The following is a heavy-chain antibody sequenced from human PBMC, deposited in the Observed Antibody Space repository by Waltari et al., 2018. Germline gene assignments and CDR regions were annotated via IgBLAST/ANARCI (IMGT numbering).Heavy chain of an antibody. V-gene: IGHV4-59*01. CDR2: IYYSGRT. CDR1: GGSISSYY. CDR3: AKTPLSAFDI. Sequence: QVQLQESGPGLVKPSETLSLTCTVSGGSISSYYWSWIRQPPGKGLEWIGYIYYSGRTNYNPSLKSRVTISVDTSKNQFSLKLSSVTAEDTAVYYCAKTPLSAFDIWGQGTMVIVSS. J-gene: IGHJ3*02.